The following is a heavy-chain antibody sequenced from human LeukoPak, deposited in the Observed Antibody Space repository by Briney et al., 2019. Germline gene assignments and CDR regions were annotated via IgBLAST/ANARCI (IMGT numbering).Heavy chain of an antibody. D-gene: IGHD3-10*01. CDR1: GDSVSGNSAA. V-gene: IGHV6-1*01. Sequence: SQTLSLTCAISGDSVSGNSAAWTWNRQSPSKGLEWLGRTYYRSKWYYDYATSVKGRITINPDTSKNQFSLQLTSVTPEDSAIYYCAYGSTFAIWGQGTVVSVSS. CDR2: TYYRSKWYY. J-gene: IGHJ3*02. CDR3: AYGSTFAI.